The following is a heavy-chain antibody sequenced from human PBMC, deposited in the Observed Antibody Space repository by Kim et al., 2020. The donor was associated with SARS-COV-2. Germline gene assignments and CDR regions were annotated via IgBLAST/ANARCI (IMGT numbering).Heavy chain of an antibody. CDR2: ISYDGSEK. Sequence: GGSLRLSCAASGFNFNSYAVHWVRHAPGKGLEWVAVISYDGSEKYYADSVKGRCTISRDNSKNTLYLEVNNLKVEDTAIYHCARDSLPSFSTGWRNFDYWGQGILVTVSS. D-gene: IGHD6-19*01. V-gene: IGHV3-30*04. CDR1: GFNFNSYA. J-gene: IGHJ4*02. CDR3: ARDSLPSFSTGWRNFDY.